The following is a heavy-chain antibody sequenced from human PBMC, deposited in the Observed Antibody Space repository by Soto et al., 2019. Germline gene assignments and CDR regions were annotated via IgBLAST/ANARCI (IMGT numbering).Heavy chain of an antibody. CDR3: ARCYGSGNFPYDY. J-gene: IGHJ4*02. Sequence: QVQLVQSGAEIKKPGASVEVSCKASGYTFTTYGITWVRQAPGQGLEWMGWINVYTGNTDYAQKVQGRVTMTTDTSTSTAYMELRSLRSDDTAVYYCARCYGSGNFPYDYWGQGTLVTVSS. CDR1: GYTFTTYG. CDR2: INVYTGNT. D-gene: IGHD3-10*01. V-gene: IGHV1-18*01.